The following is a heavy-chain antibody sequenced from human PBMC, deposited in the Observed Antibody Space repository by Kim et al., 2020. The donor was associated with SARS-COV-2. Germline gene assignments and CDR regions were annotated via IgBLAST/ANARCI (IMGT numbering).Heavy chain of an antibody. J-gene: IGHJ5*02. CDR3: ARALRSKGWFDP. Sequence: SETLSLTCAVYGGSFSGYYWSWIRQPPGKGLEWIGEINHSGSTNYNPSLKSRVTISVDTSKNQFSLKLSSVTAADTAVYYCARALRSKGWFDPWGQGTLVTVSS. D-gene: IGHD3-10*01. V-gene: IGHV4-34*01. CDR1: GGSFSGYY. CDR2: INHSGST.